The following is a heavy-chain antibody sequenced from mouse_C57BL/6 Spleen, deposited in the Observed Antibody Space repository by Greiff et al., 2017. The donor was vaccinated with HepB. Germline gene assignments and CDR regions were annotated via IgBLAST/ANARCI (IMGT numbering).Heavy chain of an antibody. J-gene: IGHJ2*01. V-gene: IGHV1-80*01. CDR1: GYAFSSYW. CDR2: IYPGDGDT. D-gene: IGHD1-1*01. CDR3: ARSGGSPYFDY. Sequence: VQLQESGAELVKPGASVKISCKASGYAFSSYWMNWVKQRPGKGLEWIGQIYPGDGDTNYNGKFKGKATLTADKSSSTAYMQLSSLTSEDSAVYFCARSGGSPYFDYWGQGTTLTVSS.